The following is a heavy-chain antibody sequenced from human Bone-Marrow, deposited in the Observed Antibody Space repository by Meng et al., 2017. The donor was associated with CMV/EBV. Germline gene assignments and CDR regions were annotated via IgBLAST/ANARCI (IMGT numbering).Heavy chain of an antibody. CDR3: ARDGSGVGPAFDI. J-gene: IGHJ3*02. CDR1: AFTVSNNY. D-gene: IGHD3-10*01. CDR2: IYSGGST. Sequence: GESLKISCAASAFTVSNNYMSWVRQAPGKGLEWVSVIYSGGSTYYADSVKGRFTIFRDKSKITLYLQMNSLRAEDTAMYYCARDGSGVGPAFDIWGQGPMVTGSS. V-gene: IGHV3-53*01.